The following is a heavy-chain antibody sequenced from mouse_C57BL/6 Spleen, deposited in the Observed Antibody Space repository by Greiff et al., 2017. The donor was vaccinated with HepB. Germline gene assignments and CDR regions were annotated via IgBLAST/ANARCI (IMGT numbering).Heavy chain of an antibody. CDR3: ARWSPPPDGYDGGAMDY. D-gene: IGHD2-2*01. J-gene: IGHJ4*01. CDR1: GYSFTSYY. CDR2: IYPGSGNT. Sequence: VKLVESGPELVKPGASVKISCKASGYSFTSYYIHWVKQRPGQGLEWIGWIYPGSGNTKYNEKFKGKATLTADTSSSTAYMQLSSLTSEDSAVYYCARWSPPPDGYDGGAMDYWGQGTSVTVSS. V-gene: IGHV1-66*01.